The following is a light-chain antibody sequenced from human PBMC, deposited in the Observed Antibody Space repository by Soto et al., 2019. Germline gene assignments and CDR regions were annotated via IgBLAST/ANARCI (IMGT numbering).Light chain of an antibody. V-gene: IGKV1-27*01. Sequence: DIQMTQSPSSLSASVGDRVTLTCRASQGISNFLAWYQQRPGKVHKLLIYAASTLQSGVPSRFSGSRSVTDFTLTISSLQPEDGAAYYCQKYNSAPPTFGQGTKVEI. CDR1: QGISNF. J-gene: IGKJ1*01. CDR3: QKYNSAPPT. CDR2: AAS.